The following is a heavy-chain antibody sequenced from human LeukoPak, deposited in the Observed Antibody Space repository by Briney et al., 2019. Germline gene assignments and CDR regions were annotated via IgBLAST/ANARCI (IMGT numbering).Heavy chain of an antibody. Sequence: GGSLRLSCAASGFTFSSYWKLWVRQAPGKGLVWVSRINSDGSSTSYADSVKGRFTISRDNAKNTLYLQMNSLRAEDTAVYYCARGTNVLRFLEWLPKTYYYYGMDIWGQGTTVTVSS. CDR1: GFTFSSYW. CDR2: INSDGSST. CDR3: ARGTNVLRFLEWLPKTYYYYGMDI. J-gene: IGHJ6*02. V-gene: IGHV3-74*01. D-gene: IGHD3-3*01.